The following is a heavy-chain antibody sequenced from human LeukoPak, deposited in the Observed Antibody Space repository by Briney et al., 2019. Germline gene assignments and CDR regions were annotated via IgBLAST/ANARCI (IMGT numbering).Heavy chain of an antibody. Sequence: GGSLRLSCAASGFTFSSYSMNWVRQAPGKGLEWVSSISSSSSYIYYADSVKGRFTISRDNAKNSLYLQMNSLRAEDTAVYYCARDWNDWDGGNPMDVWGQGTTVTVSS. CDR1: GFTFSSYS. CDR2: ISSSSSYI. CDR3: ARDWNDWDGGNPMDV. V-gene: IGHV3-21*01. D-gene: IGHD4-23*01. J-gene: IGHJ6*02.